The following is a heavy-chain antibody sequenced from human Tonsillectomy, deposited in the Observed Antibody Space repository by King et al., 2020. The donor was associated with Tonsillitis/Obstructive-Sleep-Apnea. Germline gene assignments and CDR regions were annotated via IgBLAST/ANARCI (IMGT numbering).Heavy chain of an antibody. Sequence: VQLVESGGGLVKPGGSLRLSCAASGFTFSSYSMNWVRQAPGKGLEWVSSISSRSSYIYYADSVKGRFTFSRDNANNSLYLQMNSLRAEDTAVYYCARDSDDAFDIWGQGTMVTVSS. J-gene: IGHJ3*02. CDR1: GFTFSSYS. CDR3: ARDSDDAFDI. CDR2: ISSRSSYI. V-gene: IGHV3-21*01.